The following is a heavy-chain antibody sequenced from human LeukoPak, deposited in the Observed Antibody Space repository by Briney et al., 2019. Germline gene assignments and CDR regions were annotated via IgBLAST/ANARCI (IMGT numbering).Heavy chain of an antibody. Sequence: GGSLGLSCAASGFTFSSCSMNWVRQAPGKGLEWVSSISSSSSYIYYADSVKGRFTISRDNAKNSLYLQMNSLRAEDTAVYYCARDAGYCSGGSCLTFDYWGQGTLVTVSS. CDR1: GFTFSSCS. CDR2: ISSSSSYI. D-gene: IGHD2-15*01. V-gene: IGHV3-21*01. CDR3: ARDAGYCSGGSCLTFDY. J-gene: IGHJ4*02.